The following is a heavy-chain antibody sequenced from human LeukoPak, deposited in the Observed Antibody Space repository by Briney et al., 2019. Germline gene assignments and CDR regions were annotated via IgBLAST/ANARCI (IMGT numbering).Heavy chain of an antibody. CDR2: IYHSGST. Sequence: PSETLSLTCTVSGGSISSSSYYWGWIRQPPGKGLEWIGSIYHSGSTYYNPSLKSRVTISVDTSKNQFSLKLSSVTAADTAVYYCARVRPAAGLRYYFDYWGQGTLVTVSS. V-gene: IGHV4-39*07. CDR1: GGSISSSSYY. J-gene: IGHJ4*02. CDR3: ARVRPAAGLRYYFDY. D-gene: IGHD6-13*01.